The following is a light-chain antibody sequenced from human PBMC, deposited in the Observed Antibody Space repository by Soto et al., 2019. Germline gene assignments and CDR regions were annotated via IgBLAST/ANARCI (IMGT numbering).Light chain of an antibody. CDR2: NAS. Sequence: EIVLTQSPATLSLSPGERATLSCRASQSVGSYLAWYRQKTGQAPRLLIYNASNRATGIPARFSGSGSGTDFTLTISSLEPEDSAVYYCQQRSNWPITFGQGTRLEIK. J-gene: IGKJ5*01. CDR1: QSVGSY. V-gene: IGKV3-11*01. CDR3: QQRSNWPIT.